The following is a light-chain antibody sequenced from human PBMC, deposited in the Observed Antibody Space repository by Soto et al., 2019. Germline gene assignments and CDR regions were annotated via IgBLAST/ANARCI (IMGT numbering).Light chain of an antibody. Sequence: IVLTQSPGTLSLSPGDRATLSCRASQSVSSSYLAWYQQKPGQAPGLLIYGASSRATGIPDRFSGSGSGTDFPLTISRLEPEDFAVYYCQQYGRSPWTFGQGTKVDI. J-gene: IGKJ1*01. V-gene: IGKV3-20*01. CDR2: GAS. CDR1: QSVSSSY. CDR3: QQYGRSPWT.